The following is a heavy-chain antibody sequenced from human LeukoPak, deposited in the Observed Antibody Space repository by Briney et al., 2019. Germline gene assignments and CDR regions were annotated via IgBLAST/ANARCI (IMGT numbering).Heavy chain of an antibody. CDR1: GGSISSGGYY. D-gene: IGHD2-2*01. J-gene: IGHJ5*02. CDR3: AKSTVVVPAAPYWFDP. Sequence: SETLSLTCTVSGGSISSGGYYWSWIRQHPGKGLEWIGYIYYSGSTYYNPSLKSRVTISVDTSKNQFSLRLSSVTAADTAVYYCAKSTVVVPAAPYWFDPWGQGTLVTVSS. CDR2: IYYSGST. V-gene: IGHV4-31*03.